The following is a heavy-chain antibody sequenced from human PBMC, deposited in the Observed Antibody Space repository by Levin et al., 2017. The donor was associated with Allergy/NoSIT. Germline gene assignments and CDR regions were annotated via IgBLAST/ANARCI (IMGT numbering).Heavy chain of an antibody. Sequence: GASVKVSCKASGYSFTGYYMHWVRQAPGQGLEWVGWINPNSGDTNSAQNFQGRVTMTRDTSISTAYMELSRLRSDDTALYYCAKIYGYSSGQDYWGQGTLVTVSS. J-gene: IGHJ4*02. V-gene: IGHV1-2*02. CDR1: GYSFTGYY. D-gene: IGHD5-18*01. CDR3: AKIYGYSSGQDY. CDR2: INPNSGDT.